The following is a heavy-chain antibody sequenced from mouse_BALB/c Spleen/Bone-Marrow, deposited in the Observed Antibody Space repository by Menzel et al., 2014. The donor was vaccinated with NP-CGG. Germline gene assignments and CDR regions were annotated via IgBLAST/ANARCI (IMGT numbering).Heavy chain of an antibody. D-gene: IGHD2-3*01. CDR3: ARWLLQYFDV. J-gene: IGHJ1*01. Sequence: ESGAELVKPGASVKLSCKASGYTFTRYWMHWVKQRPGQSLEWIGEINPSNGRTNYNEKFKSKATLTVGKSSNTAYMQLSSLTSEDSAVYYCARWLLQYFDVWGAGTTVTVSS. CDR2: INPSNGRT. CDR1: GYTFTRYW. V-gene: IGHV1S81*02.